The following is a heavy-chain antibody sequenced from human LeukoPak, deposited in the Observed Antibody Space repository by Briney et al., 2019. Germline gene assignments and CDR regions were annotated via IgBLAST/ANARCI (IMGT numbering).Heavy chain of an antibody. CDR2: IYYSGIT. J-gene: IGHJ4*02. CDR1: GDSISSYY. D-gene: IGHD2/OR15-2a*01. CDR3: AREGIVRTYDQ. Sequence: PSETPSLTCTVSGDSISSYYWYWFRQPPGKELEWIACIYYSGITHYNPSLKSRVTISLDTSKNQFSLRLSSVTAADTAVYYCAREGIVRTYDQWGQGTLVTASS. V-gene: IGHV4-59*12.